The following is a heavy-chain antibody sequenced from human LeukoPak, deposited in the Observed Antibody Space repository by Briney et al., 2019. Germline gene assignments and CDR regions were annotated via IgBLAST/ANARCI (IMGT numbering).Heavy chain of an antibody. V-gene: IGHV3-23*01. Sequence: GGSLRLSCAASGFTFSSYAMSWVRQAPGKGLEWVSAISSSGDSTYYADFVKGRFTFSRDNSKNTPYLQRNSMRAEDAALYYCAKDARAAGARGEAFDIWGQGTMVTVSS. D-gene: IGHD6-13*01. CDR2: ISSSGDST. CDR3: AKDARAAGARGEAFDI. CDR1: GFTFSSYA. J-gene: IGHJ3*02.